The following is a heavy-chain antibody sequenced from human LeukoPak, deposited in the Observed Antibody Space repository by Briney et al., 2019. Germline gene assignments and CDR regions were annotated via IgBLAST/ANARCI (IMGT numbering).Heavy chain of an antibody. J-gene: IGHJ4*02. D-gene: IGHD3-16*02. CDR1: GFTFSSYA. CDR2: ISGSGGST. V-gene: IGHV3-23*01. Sequence: GGSLRHSCAPSGFTFSSYAMSWVRQAPGKGLEWVSAISGSGGSTYYADSVKGRFTISRDNSKNTLYLQMNSLRAEDTAVYYCAKTRDAWGSYRQYYFDFWGRGTLVTVSS. CDR3: AKTRDAWGSYRQYYFDF.